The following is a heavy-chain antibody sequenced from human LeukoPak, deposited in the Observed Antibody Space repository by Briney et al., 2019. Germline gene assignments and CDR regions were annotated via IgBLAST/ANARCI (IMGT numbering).Heavy chain of an antibody. J-gene: IGHJ6*04. CDR1: GFTFSDYA. D-gene: IGHD3-3*01. V-gene: IGHV3-23*01. CDR3: VRESDVWSGPGIGRPLDV. CDR2: LSGSGAGT. Sequence: GSLRLSCAASGFTFSDYALGWVRQAPGRGLEWVATLSGSGAGTYYSDSVQGRFTISRDNAKNSVSLQMDGLRAEDTAVYHCVRESDVWSGPGIGRPLDVWGKGTTVTVSS.